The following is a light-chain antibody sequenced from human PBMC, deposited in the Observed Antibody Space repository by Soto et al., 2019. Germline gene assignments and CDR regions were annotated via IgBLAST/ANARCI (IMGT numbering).Light chain of an antibody. CDR2: EVS. CDR1: SSDVGAYNY. J-gene: IGLJ3*02. CDR3: SSYTSGSTWV. Sequence: QSALTQPASVSGSPGQSITISCTGTSSDVGAYNYVSWYQQHPGKAPKLMIYEVSNRPSGVSNRFSGSKSGHTASLTISGLQAEDEGDYYCSSYTSGSTWVFGGGTKLTVL. V-gene: IGLV2-14*01.